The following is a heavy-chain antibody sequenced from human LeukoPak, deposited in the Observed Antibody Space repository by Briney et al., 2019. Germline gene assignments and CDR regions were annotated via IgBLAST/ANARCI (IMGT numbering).Heavy chain of an antibody. J-gene: IGHJ4*02. D-gene: IGHD5-12*01. V-gene: IGHV3-64D*06. CDR3: VKDGGYSGYETFGY. CDR1: GFTFSRYA. CDR2: ISSNGGST. Sequence: GGSLRLSCSASGFTFSRYAMHWVRQAPGKGLEYVSAISSNGGSTYYADSVKGRFTISRDNSKNTLYLQMSSLRAEDTAVYYRVKDGGYSGYETFGYWGQGTLVTVSS.